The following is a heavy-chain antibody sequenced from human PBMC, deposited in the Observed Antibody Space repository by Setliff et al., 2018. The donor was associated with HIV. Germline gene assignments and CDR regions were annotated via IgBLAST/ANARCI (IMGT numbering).Heavy chain of an antibody. CDR3: AKDMWTEVTGTCDY. J-gene: IGHJ4*02. D-gene: IGHD6-19*01. CDR1: EFTFSSYW. Sequence: GGSLRLSCAASEFTFSSYWMHWVRQAPGKGLVWVSRINSDGSTTTYADSVKGRFIISRDNAKNSLHLQMNTLGPEDTALYFCAKDMWTEVTGTCDYWGQGIPVTVSS. V-gene: IGHV3-74*01. CDR2: INSDGSTT.